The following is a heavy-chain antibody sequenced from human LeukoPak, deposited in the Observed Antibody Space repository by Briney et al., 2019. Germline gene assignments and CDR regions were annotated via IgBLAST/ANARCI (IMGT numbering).Heavy chain of an antibody. CDR1: GFTFSSYS. J-gene: IGHJ4*02. Sequence: GGSLRLSCAASGFTFSSYSMNWVRQAPGKGLEWVSSISSSSSYIYYADSVKGRFTISRDNAKNSLHLQMNSLRAEDTAVYYRARDSEDGVVFDYWGQGTLVTVSS. V-gene: IGHV3-21*04. D-gene: IGHD4-17*01. CDR2: ISSSSSYI. CDR3: ARDSEDGVVFDY.